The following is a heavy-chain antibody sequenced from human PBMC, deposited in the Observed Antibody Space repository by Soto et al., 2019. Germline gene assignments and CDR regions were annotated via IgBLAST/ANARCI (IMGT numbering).Heavy chain of an antibody. Sequence: GGSLRLSCAASGFTFDDYTMHWVRQAPGKGLEWVSLISWDGGSTYYADSVKGRFTISRDNSKNSLYLQMNSLRTEDTALYYCAVSRVAATGYYYYGMDVWGQGTTVTVSS. CDR3: AVSRVAATGYYYYGMDV. CDR1: GFTFDDYT. CDR2: ISWDGGST. V-gene: IGHV3-43*01. D-gene: IGHD2-15*01. J-gene: IGHJ6*02.